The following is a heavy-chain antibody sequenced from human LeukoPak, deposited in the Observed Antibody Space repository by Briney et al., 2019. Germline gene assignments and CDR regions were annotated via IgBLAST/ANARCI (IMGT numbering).Heavy chain of an antibody. CDR1: GFTFSSYS. Sequence: GGSLRLSCVASGFTFSSYSMNWVRQAPGKVLEWVSWISSSSSTIYYADSVKGRFTISRDNAKNSLYLQMNSLRAEDTAVYYCARNRDPPTYYYYYMDVWGEGTTVTVSS. CDR2: ISSSSSTI. V-gene: IGHV3-48*04. D-gene: IGHD1-1*01. CDR3: ARNRDPPTYYYYYMDV. J-gene: IGHJ6*03.